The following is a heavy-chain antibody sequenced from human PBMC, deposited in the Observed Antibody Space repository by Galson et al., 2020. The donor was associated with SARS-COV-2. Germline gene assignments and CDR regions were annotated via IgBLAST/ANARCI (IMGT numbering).Heavy chain of an antibody. CDR2: INHSGST. CDR1: GGSFSGYY. V-gene: IGHV4-34*01. J-gene: IGHJ2*01. CDR3: AAEGSMVRGVSGDFDL. Sequence: SETLSLACAVYGGSFSGYYWSWIRQPPGKGLEWIGKINHSGSTNYNPSLKSRVTISVDTSKNQFSLKLSSVTAADTAVYYCAAEGSMVRGVSGDFDLWGRGTLVTVSS. D-gene: IGHD3-10*01.